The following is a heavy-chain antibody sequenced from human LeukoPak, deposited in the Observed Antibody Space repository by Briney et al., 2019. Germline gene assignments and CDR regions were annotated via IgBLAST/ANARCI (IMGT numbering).Heavy chain of an antibody. Sequence: PGGSLRLSCAASGFTFGDYTMHWFRQPPGRGLQWVSLITGDGGTTSYAGSVKGRFTISRDNSKNSLYLHTNSLRNEDTALYYCAKGHFGAGHYWGQGTLVTVSS. V-gene: IGHV3-43*02. CDR3: AKGHFGAGHY. CDR2: ITGDGGTT. J-gene: IGHJ4*02. D-gene: IGHD3-3*01. CDR1: GFTFGDYT.